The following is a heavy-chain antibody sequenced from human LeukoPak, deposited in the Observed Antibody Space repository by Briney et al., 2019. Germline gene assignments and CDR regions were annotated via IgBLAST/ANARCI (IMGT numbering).Heavy chain of an antibody. CDR2: VYSTGST. V-gene: IGHV4-39*01. CDR3: ARKEVTNWFDP. J-gene: IGHJ5*02. D-gene: IGHD2-21*02. Sequence: SETLSLTCTVSGDSISSSRHYWDWIRQPPGKGLEWLGSVYSTGSTYYNPSLDSSLKSRVSISVDTAKNQLSLKVTSVTAADTAVYYCARKEVTNWFDPWGQGRLVTVSS. CDR1: GDSISSSRHY.